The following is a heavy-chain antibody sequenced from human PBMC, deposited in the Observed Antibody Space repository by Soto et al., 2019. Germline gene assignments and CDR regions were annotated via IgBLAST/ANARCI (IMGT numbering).Heavy chain of an antibody. D-gene: IGHD3-3*01. CDR3: ARALVFSWSGIYYFDY. V-gene: IGHV4-61*01. CDR2: IYYSGSN. CDR1: GGSVSSGSYY. Sequence: SETLSLTCTVSGGSVSSGSYYWTWIRQPPGKGLEWIGYIYYSGSNNYNPSLKSRVTISIDTSKNQFSLRLSSVTAADTAVYYCARALVFSWSGIYYFDYWGQGALVTVSS. J-gene: IGHJ4*02.